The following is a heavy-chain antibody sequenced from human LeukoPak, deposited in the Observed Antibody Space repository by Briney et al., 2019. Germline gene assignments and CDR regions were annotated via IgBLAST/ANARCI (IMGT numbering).Heavy chain of an antibody. V-gene: IGHV3-21*01. D-gene: IGHD6-6*01. CDR1: GFTFSSYS. CDR2: ISSSSSYI. Sequence: PGGSLRLSCAASGFTFSSYSMNWVRQAPGKGLEWVSSISSSSSYIYYADSVKGRFTISRDNAKNSLYLQMNSLRAEDTAVYYCARTKGSLTIAARPGGPFDPWGQGTLVTVSS. J-gene: IGHJ5*02. CDR3: ARTKGSLTIAARPGGPFDP.